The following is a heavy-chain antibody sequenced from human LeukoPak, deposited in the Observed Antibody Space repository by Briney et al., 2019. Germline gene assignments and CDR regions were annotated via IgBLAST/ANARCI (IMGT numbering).Heavy chain of an antibody. D-gene: IGHD3-22*01. Sequence: PGGSLRLSCAASGFTFSSYAMSWVRQAPGKGLEWVSAISGSGGSTYYADSVKGRFTISRDKSKSTLSLQMNSLRVEDAAVYYCAKGAYVGGSSGYYPIWGQGTMVTVSS. J-gene: IGHJ3*01. CDR1: GFTFSSYA. CDR3: AKGAYVGGSSGYYPI. CDR2: ISGSGGST. V-gene: IGHV3-23*01.